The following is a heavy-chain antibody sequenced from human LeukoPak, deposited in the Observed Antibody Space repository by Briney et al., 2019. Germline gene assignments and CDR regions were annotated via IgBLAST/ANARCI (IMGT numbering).Heavy chain of an antibody. CDR3: ARGGLGYGYGYYVDY. J-gene: IGHJ4*02. V-gene: IGHV4-61*01. Sequence: ASETLSLTCTVSGDSMNSGSYFWNWIRQPPGKGLEWIGYISYGGSTNYNPSLKSRVTISADTSKNQFSLKLTSVTAADTAVYYCARGGLGYGYGYYVDYWGQGTLVTVSS. CDR2: ISYGGST. D-gene: IGHD5-18*01. CDR1: GDSMNSGSYF.